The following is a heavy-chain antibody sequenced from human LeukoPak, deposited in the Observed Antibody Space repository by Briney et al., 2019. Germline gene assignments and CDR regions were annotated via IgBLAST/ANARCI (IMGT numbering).Heavy chain of an antibody. CDR2: IYYSGST. Sequence: SETLSLTCTVSGGSISSSSYYWGWIRQPPGKGLEWIGSIYYSGSTYYNPSLKSRVTISVDTSKNQFSLKLSSVTAADTAVYYCAILVAASGLDYWGQGTLVTVSS. J-gene: IGHJ4*02. CDR3: AILVAASGLDY. CDR1: GGSISSSSYY. V-gene: IGHV4-39*07. D-gene: IGHD2-15*01.